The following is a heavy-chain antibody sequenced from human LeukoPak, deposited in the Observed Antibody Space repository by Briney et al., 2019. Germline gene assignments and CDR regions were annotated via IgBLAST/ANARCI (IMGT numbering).Heavy chain of an antibody. D-gene: IGHD5-12*01. CDR1: GGTFSSYA. Sequence: ASVKVSCKASGGTFSSYAISWVRQAPGQGLEWMGGIIPIFGTANYAQKFQGRVTITADESTSTAYMELSSLRSEDTAVYYCAKEEFYAVPNRYDYRYFDYWGQGTLVTVSS. V-gene: IGHV1-69*01. CDR2: IIPIFGTA. J-gene: IGHJ4*02. CDR3: AKEEFYAVPNRYDYRYFDY.